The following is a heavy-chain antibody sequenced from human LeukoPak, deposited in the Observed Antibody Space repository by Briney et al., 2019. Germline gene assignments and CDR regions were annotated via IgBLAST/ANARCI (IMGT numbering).Heavy chain of an antibody. Sequence: GGSLRLSCEASGFTFRSFTMNWVRQAPGKGLEWVSSITSSSSSLYYADSVKGRFTISRDNAKNSLYLQMNSLRAEDTAVYYCAKDSQRYSSGWYMGYWGQGTLVTVSS. CDR1: GFTFRSFT. V-gene: IGHV3-21*06. CDR2: ITSSSSSL. D-gene: IGHD6-19*01. CDR3: AKDSQRYSSGWYMGY. J-gene: IGHJ4*02.